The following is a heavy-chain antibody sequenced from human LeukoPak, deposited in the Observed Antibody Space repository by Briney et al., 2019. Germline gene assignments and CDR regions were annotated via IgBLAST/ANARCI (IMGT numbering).Heavy chain of an antibody. CDR2: INPAGGST. CDR1: GYTFTNYY. J-gene: IGHJ4*02. V-gene: IGHV1-46*01. CDR3: ATCNPYYYGSRNLKELDY. D-gene: IGHD3-10*01. Sequence: ASVKVSCKASGYTFTNYYIHWVRQAPGQGLEWMGIINPAGGSTGYAQKFQGRVTMTEDTSTDTAYMELSSLRSEDTAVYYCATCNPYYYGSRNLKELDYWGQGTLVTVSS.